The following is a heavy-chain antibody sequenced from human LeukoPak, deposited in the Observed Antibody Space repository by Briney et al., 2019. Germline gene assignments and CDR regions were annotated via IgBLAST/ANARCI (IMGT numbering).Heavy chain of an antibody. CDR1: GFTFSNYW. V-gene: IGHV3-74*01. J-gene: IGHJ4*02. CDR3: VRDVWGDRDGYFDF. D-gene: IGHD3-16*01. Sequence: GGSLRLSCAASGFTFSNYWMHWVRQAPGKGLVWVSRISSDGSSTSYADSVKGRFTISRDNAKNTLELHMDSLRAEDTAVYFCVRDVWGDRDGYFDFWGQGTLVTVSS. CDR2: ISSDGSST.